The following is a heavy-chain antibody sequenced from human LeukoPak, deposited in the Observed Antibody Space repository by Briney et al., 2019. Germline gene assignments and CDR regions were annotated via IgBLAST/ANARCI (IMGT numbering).Heavy chain of an antibody. D-gene: IGHD3-10*01. CDR2: ISSSSSYI. J-gene: IGHJ6*03. V-gene: IGHV3-21*01. Sequence: GGSLRLSCAASGFTFSSYSMNWVRQAPGKGLEWVSSISSSSSYIYYADSVKGRFTISRGNAKNSLYLQMNSLRAEDTAVYYCARSWGIRGVIFSPPARNMDVWGKGTTVIVSS. CDR3: ARSWGIRGVIFSPPARNMDV. CDR1: GFTFSSYS.